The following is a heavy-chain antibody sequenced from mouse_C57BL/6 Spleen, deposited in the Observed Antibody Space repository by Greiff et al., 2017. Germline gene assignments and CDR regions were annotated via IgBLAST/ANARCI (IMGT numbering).Heavy chain of an antibody. J-gene: IGHJ1*03. CDR3: AREEGITTVVEYFDV. Sequence: EVHLVESGGGLVKPGGSLKLSCAASGFTFSSYAMSWVRQTPDKRLEWVATISDGGSSTYYPDNVKGRFTISRDNAKNNLYLHMSHLKSEDTAMYYCAREEGITTVVEYFDVWATGTTVTVSS. CDR1: GFTFSSYA. CDR2: ISDGGSST. V-gene: IGHV5-4*01. D-gene: IGHD1-1*01.